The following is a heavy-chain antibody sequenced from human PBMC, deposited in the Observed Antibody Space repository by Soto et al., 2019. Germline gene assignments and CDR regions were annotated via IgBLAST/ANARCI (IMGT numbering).Heavy chain of an antibody. CDR2: IYYSGNT. CDR3: ASRMEYRYGYCYLDY. CDR1: GGSINSGGYY. D-gene: IGHD5-18*01. J-gene: IGHJ4*02. Sequence: QVQLQESGPGLVKPSQTLSLTCTVSGGSINSGGYYWNWIRQPPGKGLEWIGRIYYSGNTYYNPSLTCRLTISVDKSKNQFSLNLYSVTAAETAVYYCASRMEYRYGYCYLDYWGQGTLVTVSS. V-gene: IGHV4-31*03.